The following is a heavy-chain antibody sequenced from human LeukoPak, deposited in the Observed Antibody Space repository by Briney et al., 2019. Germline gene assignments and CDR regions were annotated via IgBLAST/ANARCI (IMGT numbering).Heavy chain of an antibody. V-gene: IGHV3-74*01. J-gene: IGHJ6*03. D-gene: IGHD3-3*01. CDR2: IKTDGSST. CDR1: GFTLGSCW. Sequence: GGSLRLSCAASGFTLGSCWMHWVRQAPGKGLVWVSRIKTDGSSTNYADSVKGRFTISRDNAKNSLYLQMNSLRAEDTALYHCARGSYDFWSGYSYYYYMDVWGKGTTVTASS. CDR3: ARGSYDFWSGYSYYYYMDV.